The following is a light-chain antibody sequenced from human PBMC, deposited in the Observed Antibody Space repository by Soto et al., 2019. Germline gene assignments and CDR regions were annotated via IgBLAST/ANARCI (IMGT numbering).Light chain of an antibody. V-gene: IGLV1-44*01. CDR1: SSNIGSNT. Sequence: QSVLTQPPSASGTHGQRVSISCSGSSSNIGSNTVNWYQQLPGAAPKLLIYSNIQRPSGVPDRFSGSKSGTSASLAISGLQSEDEADYYCAAWDDSLHVIFGGGTKLTVL. J-gene: IGLJ2*01. CDR2: SNI. CDR3: AAWDDSLHVI.